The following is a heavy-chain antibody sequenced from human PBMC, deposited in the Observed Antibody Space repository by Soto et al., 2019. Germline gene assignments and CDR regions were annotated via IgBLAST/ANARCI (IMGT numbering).Heavy chain of an antibody. CDR1: GGTFSSYA. Sequence: VQLVQSGAEVKKPGSSVKVSCKASGGTFSSYAISWVRQAPGQGLEWMGGIIPIFGTANYAQKFQGRVTITADESTSTAYMELSSLRSEDTAVYYCARGIAAAGTEYFQHWGQGTLVTVSS. CDR3: ARGIAAAGTEYFQH. D-gene: IGHD6-13*01. CDR2: IIPIFGTA. V-gene: IGHV1-69*01. J-gene: IGHJ1*01.